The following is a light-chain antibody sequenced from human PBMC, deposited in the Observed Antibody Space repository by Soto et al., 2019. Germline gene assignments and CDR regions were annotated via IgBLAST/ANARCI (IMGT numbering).Light chain of an antibody. V-gene: IGLV4-60*02. CDR3: ETWDSNWV. CDR1: SGHSSYI. CDR2: LEGSGSY. Sequence: QSVLTQSSSASASLGSSVKLTCTLSSGHSSYIIAWHQQQPGKASRYLMKLEGSGSYNKGSGVPDRFSGSSSGADRYLTISNLQFEDEADYYCETWDSNWVFGGGTKLTVL. J-gene: IGLJ3*02.